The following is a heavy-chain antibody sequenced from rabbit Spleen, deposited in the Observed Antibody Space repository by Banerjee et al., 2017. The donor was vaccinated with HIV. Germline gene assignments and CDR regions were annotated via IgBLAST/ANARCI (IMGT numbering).Heavy chain of an antibody. J-gene: IGHJ4*01. Sequence: LVESGGGLVKPGASLTLTCTASGFSFSSSYDMSWVRQAPGKGLEWIGFIYTGNGKNYYASWAKGRFTISKTSSTTVDLKMTSLTDADTATYFCARGGYGGHIYAMGLWGPGTLVTVS. D-gene: IGHD4-2*01. CDR3: ARGGYGGHIYAMGL. CDR1: GFSFSSSYD. V-gene: IGHV1S40*01. CDR2: IYTGNGKN.